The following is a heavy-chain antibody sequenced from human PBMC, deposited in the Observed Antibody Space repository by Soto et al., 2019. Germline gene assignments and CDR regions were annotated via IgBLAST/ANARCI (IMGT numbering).Heavy chain of an antibody. CDR2: IHYNGNT. Sequence: SETLSLTCTVSGDSISAYSWSWVRQPPGKGLEWIGNIHYNGNTKYNPSLKSRVTMSLDTSKNQFSLKLSSVTAADTAVYYCAREAYSSGWSYWGQGTLVTVSS. D-gene: IGHD6-19*01. CDR3: AREAYSSGWSY. V-gene: IGHV4-59*01. J-gene: IGHJ4*02. CDR1: GDSISAYS.